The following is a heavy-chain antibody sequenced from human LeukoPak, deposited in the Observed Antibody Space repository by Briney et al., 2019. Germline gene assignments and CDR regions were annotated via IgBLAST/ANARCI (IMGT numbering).Heavy chain of an antibody. CDR1: GYTSTGYY. CDR3: ARSYYYDSSGYYAL. J-gene: IGHJ4*02. V-gene: IGHV1-2*06. Sequence: GASVKVSFKASGYTSTGYYMHWVRQAPGQGLEWMGRINPNSGGTNYAQKFQGRVTMTRDTSISTAYMELSRLRSDDTAVYYCARSYYYDSSGYYALWGQGTLVTVSS. CDR2: INPNSGGT. D-gene: IGHD3-22*01.